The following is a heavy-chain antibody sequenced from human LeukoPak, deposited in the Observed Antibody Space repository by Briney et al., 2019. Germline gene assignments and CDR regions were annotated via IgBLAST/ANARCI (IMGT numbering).Heavy chain of an antibody. CDR3: VRGAGPGTPFD. D-gene: IGHD1-1*01. CDR2: INYDARSR. Sequence: PGGSLRLSCAASGFTFSLSWMHWVRQAPGKGLEWVSSINYDARSRTYADSVKGRLTISRDNAENTLFLQMNSLRAEDSAIYSCVRGAGPGTPFDWGQGILVTVSS. V-gene: IGHV3-74*01. CDR1: GFTFSLSW. J-gene: IGHJ1*01.